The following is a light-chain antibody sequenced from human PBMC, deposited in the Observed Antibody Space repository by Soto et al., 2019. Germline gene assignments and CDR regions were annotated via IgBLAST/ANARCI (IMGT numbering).Light chain of an antibody. J-gene: IGKJ4*01. Sequence: DIQMTQSPSTLSASVGDRATIACRASQNIGDWLAWYQQKPGKAPNLLIYKASTLESGVPSRFSGSGSGTEFTLAISRLQPEDFATYYCQQYNDLSTFGGGTKVDIK. CDR3: QQYNDLST. CDR1: QNIGDW. V-gene: IGKV1-5*03. CDR2: KAS.